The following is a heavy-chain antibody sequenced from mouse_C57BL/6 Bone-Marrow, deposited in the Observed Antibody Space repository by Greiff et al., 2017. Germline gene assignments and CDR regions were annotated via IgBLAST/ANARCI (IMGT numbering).Heavy chain of an antibody. Sequence: DVQLVESGGDLVKPGGSLKLSCAASGFTFSSYGMSWVRQTPDKRLEWVATISSGGSYTYYPDSVKGRFTISRDNAKNTLYLQMSSLKSEDTAMYYCARRGDYAMDYWGQGTSVTVSS. CDR3: ARRGDYAMDY. CDR2: ISSGGSYT. CDR1: GFTFSSYG. V-gene: IGHV5-6*01. J-gene: IGHJ4*01.